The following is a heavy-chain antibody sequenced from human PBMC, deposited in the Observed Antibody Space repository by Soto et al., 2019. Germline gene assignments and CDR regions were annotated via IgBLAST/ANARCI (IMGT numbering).Heavy chain of an antibody. CDR3: ARFGYSGYDAVDNWFDP. CDR2: IYYSGST. J-gene: IGHJ5*02. Sequence: SETLSLTCTVSGGSISSYYWSWIRQPPGKGLEWIGYIYYSGSTNYNPSLKSRVTISVDTSKNQFSLKLSSVTAADTAVYYCARFGYSGYDAVDNWFDPWGQGNLVTVSS. D-gene: IGHD5-12*01. CDR1: GGSISSYY. V-gene: IGHV4-59*08.